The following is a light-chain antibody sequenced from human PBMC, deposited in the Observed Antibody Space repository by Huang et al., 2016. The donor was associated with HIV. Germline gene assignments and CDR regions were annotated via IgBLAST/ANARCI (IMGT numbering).Light chain of an antibody. CDR1: QSVSSY. Sequence: EIVLTQSPATLSVSPGERATLSCRASQSVSSYLAWYQQKPGQAPRLLIYDASNRATGTPARFSGSGSGTDFTLTISSLEPEDFAVYYCQQRSNWPITFGQGTRLEIK. CDR3: QQRSNWPIT. CDR2: DAS. J-gene: IGKJ5*01. V-gene: IGKV3-11*01.